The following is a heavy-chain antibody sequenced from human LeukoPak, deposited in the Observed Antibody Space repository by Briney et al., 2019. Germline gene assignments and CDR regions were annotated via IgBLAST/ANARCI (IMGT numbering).Heavy chain of an antibody. D-gene: IGHD3-10*01. CDR3: ARVITMVRGVPSSV. V-gene: IGHV3-30*04. CDR1: GFTFSSDA. J-gene: IGHJ4*02. CDR2: ISYDGSNK. Sequence: GGSLRLSCAASGFTFSSDAMYWVRQAPGKGLEWVAVISYDGSNKYYADSVKGRFTISRDNSKNTLYLQVNSLRVEDTAMYYCARVITMVRGVPSSVWGQGTLVTVSS.